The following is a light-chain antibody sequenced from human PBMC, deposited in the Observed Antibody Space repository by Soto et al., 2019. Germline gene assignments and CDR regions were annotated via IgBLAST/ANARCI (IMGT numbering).Light chain of an antibody. CDR3: QQFGVSPIT. CDR1: QSLNRDH. Sequence: EIVLTQSPGTLSLSPGERATLSCRASQSLNRDHFAWCQQKPGQAPRLLIYSTSSRATGIPDRFSGSGSGTDFTLTISRLEPEDFAVYFCQQFGVSPITFGQGTRLEIK. V-gene: IGKV3-20*01. CDR2: STS. J-gene: IGKJ5*01.